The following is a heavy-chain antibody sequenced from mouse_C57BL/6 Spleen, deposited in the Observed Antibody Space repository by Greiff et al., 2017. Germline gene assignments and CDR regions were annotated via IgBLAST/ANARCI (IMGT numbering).Heavy chain of an antibody. CDR1: GYTFTSYW. V-gene: IGHV1-72*01. D-gene: IGHD1-1*01. Sequence: VQLQQPGAELVKPGASVKLSCKASGYTFTSYWMHWVKQRPGRGLEWIGRIDPNSGGTKYNEKFKSKATLTVDKPSSTAYMQLSSLTSEDSAVYYCARKLRSDYEDYYAMDYWGQGTSVAVSS. CDR2: IDPNSGGT. CDR3: ARKLRSDYEDYYAMDY. J-gene: IGHJ4*01.